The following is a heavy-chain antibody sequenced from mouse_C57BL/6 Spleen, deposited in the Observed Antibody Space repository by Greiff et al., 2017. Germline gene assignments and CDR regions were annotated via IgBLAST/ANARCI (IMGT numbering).Heavy chain of an antibody. V-gene: IGHV1-5*01. Sequence: VQLQQSGTVLARPGASVKMSCKTSGYTFTSYWMHWVKQRPGQGLEWIGAIYPGNSDTSYNQKFKGKAKLTAVTSASTAYRELSSLTNEDSAVYYCTIYDYDERAWFAYWGQGTLVTVSA. CDR2: IYPGNSDT. CDR1: GYTFTSYW. D-gene: IGHD2-4*01. J-gene: IGHJ3*01. CDR3: TIYDYDERAWFAY.